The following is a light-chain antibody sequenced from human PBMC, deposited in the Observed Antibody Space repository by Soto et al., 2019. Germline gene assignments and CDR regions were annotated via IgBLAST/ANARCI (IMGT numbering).Light chain of an antibody. J-gene: IGLJ3*02. V-gene: IGLV2-14*01. CDR2: EVR. CDR3: SGYTARSTLV. CDR1: MRDVGAYNL. Sequence: QSVLTQPASVSGSAGQSITISFSVTMRDVGAYNLVSWYQQHPGTAPTAIIYEVRNRPSGISPRFSGARSGNTASLSTSGLQSEEEGDYYCSGYTARSTLVFGGGTKVTV.